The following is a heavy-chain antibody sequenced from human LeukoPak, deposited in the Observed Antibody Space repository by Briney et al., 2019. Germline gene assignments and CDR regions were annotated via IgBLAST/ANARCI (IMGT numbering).Heavy chain of an antibody. CDR3: AREGYNWNDGRDYYYYYYMDV. CDR1: GYTFTSYG. CDR2: ISAYNGNT. D-gene: IGHD1-1*01. Sequence: ASVKVSCKASGYTFTSYGISWVRQAPGQGLEWMGWISAYNGNTNYAQKLQGRVTMTTDTSTSTAYMELRSLRSDDTAVYYCAREGYNWNDGRDYYYYYYMDVWGKGTTVTISS. J-gene: IGHJ6*03. V-gene: IGHV1-18*01.